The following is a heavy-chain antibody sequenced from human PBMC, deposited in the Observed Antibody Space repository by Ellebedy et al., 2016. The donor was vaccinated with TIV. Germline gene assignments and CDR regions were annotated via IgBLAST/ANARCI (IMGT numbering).Heavy chain of an antibody. CDR1: GYTFTDNY. Sequence: AASVKVSCKASGYTFTDNYLHWVRQAPAQGLEWMGMIASSGGSTTYAQKFRGRVTMTRDTSTSKVYMELNSLRSDDTAVYYCARDGGRYRFDYWGQGILVTVSS. V-gene: IGHV1-46*01. D-gene: IGHD1-26*01. CDR2: IASSGGST. J-gene: IGHJ4*02. CDR3: ARDGGRYRFDY.